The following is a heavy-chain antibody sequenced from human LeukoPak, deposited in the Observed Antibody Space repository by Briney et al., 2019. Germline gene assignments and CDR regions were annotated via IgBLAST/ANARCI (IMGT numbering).Heavy chain of an antibody. CDR2: IYSGGST. CDR3: ATDYGDFLGGMDV. CDR1: GFTFRSYP. J-gene: IGHJ6*02. V-gene: IGHV3-66*01. D-gene: IGHD4-17*01. Sequence: GGSLRLSCAASGFTFRSYPMSWVRQAPGKGLEWVSVIYSGGSTYYADSVKGRFTISRDNSKNTLYLQMNSLRAEDTAVYYCATDYGDFLGGMDVWGQGTTVTVSS.